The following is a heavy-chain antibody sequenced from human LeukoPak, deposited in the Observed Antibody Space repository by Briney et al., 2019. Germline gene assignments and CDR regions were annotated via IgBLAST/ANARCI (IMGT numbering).Heavy chain of an antibody. J-gene: IGHJ4*02. CDR3: AREAHCSGGSCRIDY. Sequence: GGSLRLSCAASGFTFSDYYMSWVRQAPGKGLEWVSYISSSGSTIYYADSVKGRFTISRDNAKNSLYLQMNSLRAEDTAVYYCAREAHCSGGSCRIDYWGQGTLVTVSS. CDR1: GFTFSDYY. V-gene: IGHV3-11*04. CDR2: ISSSGSTI. D-gene: IGHD2-15*01.